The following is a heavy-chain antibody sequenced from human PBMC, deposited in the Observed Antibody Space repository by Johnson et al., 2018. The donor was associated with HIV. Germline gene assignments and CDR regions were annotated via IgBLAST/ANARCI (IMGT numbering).Heavy chain of an antibody. CDR2: INSDGSSS. D-gene: IGHD3-22*01. V-gene: IGHV3-74*02. CDR3: AKASNYYDSSRHAFDI. J-gene: IGHJ3*02. Sequence: MQLVESGGGLVKPGGSLRLSCAASRFTFSSYWMHWVRQVPGKGPVWVSRINSDGSSSAYADSVKGRFTISRDNSKNTLYLQMNSLRAEDTAVYYCAKASNYYDSSRHAFDIWGQGTMVTVSS. CDR1: RFTFSSYW.